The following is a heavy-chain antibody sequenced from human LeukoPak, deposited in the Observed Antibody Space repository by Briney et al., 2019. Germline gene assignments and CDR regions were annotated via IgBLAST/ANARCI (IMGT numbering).Heavy chain of an antibody. D-gene: IGHD3-10*01. CDR2: ISAYNGNT. J-gene: IGHJ5*02. Sequence: GASVKVSCKASGYTFTSYGISWVRQAPGQGLEWMGWISAYNGNTNYAQKLQGRVTMTTDTSTSTAYMELRSLRSDDTAVYYCARGRRGQLTYNWFDPWGQGTLVTVSS. V-gene: IGHV1-18*01. CDR3: ARGRRGQLTYNWFDP. CDR1: GYTFTSYG.